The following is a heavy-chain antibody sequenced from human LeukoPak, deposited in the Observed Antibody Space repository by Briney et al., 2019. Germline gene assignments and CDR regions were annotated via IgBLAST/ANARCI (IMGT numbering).Heavy chain of an antibody. J-gene: IGHJ6*02. D-gene: IGHD3-16*01. Sequence: GASVKVSCKASGYTFTGYYMHWVRQAPGQGLEWMGWINPNSGGTNYAQEFQGRVTMTRDTSISTAYMELSRLRSDDTAVYYCARERGSLGYYYGMDIWGQGTTVTVSS. CDR3: ARERGSLGYYYGMDI. CDR1: GYTFTGYY. V-gene: IGHV1-2*02. CDR2: INPNSGGT.